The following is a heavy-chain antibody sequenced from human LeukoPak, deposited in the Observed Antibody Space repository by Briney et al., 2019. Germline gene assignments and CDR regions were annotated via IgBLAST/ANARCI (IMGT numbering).Heavy chain of an antibody. V-gene: IGHV4-34*01. Sequence: SETLSLTCAVYGGSFSGYYWSWIRQPPGKGLEWIGEINHSGSTNYNPSLKSRVTISVDTSKSQFSLKLSSVTAADTAVYYCARGLDGTPFDYWGQGTLVTVSS. D-gene: IGHD6-13*01. CDR3: ARGLDGTPFDY. CDR2: INHSGST. CDR1: GGSFSGYY. J-gene: IGHJ4*02.